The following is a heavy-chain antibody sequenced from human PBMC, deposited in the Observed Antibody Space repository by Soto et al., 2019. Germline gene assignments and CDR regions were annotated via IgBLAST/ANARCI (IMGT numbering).Heavy chain of an antibody. CDR2: IKQDGSEK. CDR3: ARGPIIAARIFDY. CDR1: GFTFSSYW. J-gene: IGHJ4*01. V-gene: IGHV3-7*03. D-gene: IGHD6-6*01. Sequence: GGSLRLSCAASGFTFSSYWMSWVRQAPGKGLEWVANIKQDGSEKYYVDSVKGRYTFARDNAKNSLYLQMNSLRAADMAVFYCARGPIIAARIFDYWVHGTPVTVSS.